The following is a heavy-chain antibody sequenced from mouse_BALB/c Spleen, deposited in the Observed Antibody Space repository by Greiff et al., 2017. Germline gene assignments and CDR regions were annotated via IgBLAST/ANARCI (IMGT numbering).Heavy chain of an antibody. J-gene: IGHJ3*01. CDR1: GYTFTDYY. V-gene: IGHV1-19*01. CDR2: VNPYNGGT. Sequence: VQLQQSGPELVKPGASVKMSCKASGYTFTDYYMDWVKQSHGESFEWIGRVNPYNGGTSYNQKFKGKATLTVDKSSSTAYMELNSLTSEDSAVYYCARRMITTGAWLAYWGQGTLVTVSA. CDR3: ARRMITTGAWLAY. D-gene: IGHD2-4*01.